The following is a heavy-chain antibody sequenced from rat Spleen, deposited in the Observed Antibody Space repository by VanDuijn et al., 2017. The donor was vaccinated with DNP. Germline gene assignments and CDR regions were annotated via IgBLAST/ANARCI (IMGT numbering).Heavy chain of an antibody. CDR1: Y. J-gene: IGHJ3*01. CDR3: TTDAAY. V-gene: IGHV5-20*01. Sequence: YMAWVRQAPTKGLEWVAYISYDGGSAYYGDSVKGRFTISRDNAKSSLYLQMDSLRSEDTATYYCTTDAAYWGQGTLVTVSS. CDR2: ISYDGGSA.